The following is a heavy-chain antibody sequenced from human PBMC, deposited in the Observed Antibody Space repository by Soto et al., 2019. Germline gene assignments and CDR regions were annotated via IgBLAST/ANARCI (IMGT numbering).Heavy chain of an antibody. CDR2: INPSSGNT. Sequence: QVQLVQSGAEVKKPGASVKVSCKASGYSFTRHDINWVRQAPGQGLEWMGWINPSSGNTGYAQRLLGRLTMTTDTSTSTAYMELSGLKSEDPAIYYCARECILFSGVIVFYGMDVWGQGTTVTVPS. CDR1: GYSFTRHD. CDR3: ARECILFSGVIVFYGMDV. V-gene: IGHV1-8*01. J-gene: IGHJ6*02. D-gene: IGHD3-3*01.